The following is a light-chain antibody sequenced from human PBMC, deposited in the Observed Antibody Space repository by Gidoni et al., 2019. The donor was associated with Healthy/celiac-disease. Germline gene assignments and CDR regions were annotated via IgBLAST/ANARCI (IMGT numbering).Light chain of an antibody. Sequence: EIVSTQSAGILSLSSGERATLSCRASQSVSSSYLAWYQQKPGQAPRLLIYGASSRATGIPDRFSGSGSGTDFTLTISRLEPEDVAVYYCQQYGSSPLYTFGQGTKLEIK. CDR2: GAS. CDR1: QSVSSSY. V-gene: IGKV3-20*01. J-gene: IGKJ2*01. CDR3: QQYGSSPLYT.